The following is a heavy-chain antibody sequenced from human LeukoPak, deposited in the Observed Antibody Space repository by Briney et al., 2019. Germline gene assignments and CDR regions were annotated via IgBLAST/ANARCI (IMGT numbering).Heavy chain of an antibody. Sequence: GGSLRLSCAASGFTFSSYSMNWVRQAPGTGLEWVSSISSSSSYIYYADSVKGRFTISRDSAKNSLYLQMNSLRAEDTAVYYCARAMRSGYDYWGQGTLVTVSS. CDR3: ARAMRSGYDY. CDR2: ISSSSSYI. D-gene: IGHD5-12*01. CDR1: GFTFSSYS. J-gene: IGHJ4*02. V-gene: IGHV3-21*01.